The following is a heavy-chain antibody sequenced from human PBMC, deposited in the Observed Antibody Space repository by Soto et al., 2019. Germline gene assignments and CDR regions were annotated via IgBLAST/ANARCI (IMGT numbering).Heavy chain of an antibody. CDR2: VYSGGRT. V-gene: IGHV3-66*01. Sequence: GGSLRLSCAASGLIVSSNYMSWVRQAPGKGLEWVSIVYSGGRTYYADSVKGRFTISRDSSKNTLYLQMNSLRAEDTAVYYCAKDITGPMDWAQGTLVTVSS. D-gene: IGHD3-3*01. CDR1: GLIVSSNY. CDR3: AKDITGPMD. J-gene: IGHJ4*02.